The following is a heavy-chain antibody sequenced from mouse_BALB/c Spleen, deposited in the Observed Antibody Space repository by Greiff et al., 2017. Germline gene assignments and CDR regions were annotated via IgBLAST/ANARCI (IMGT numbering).Heavy chain of an antibody. Sequence: QVHVKQPGAELVRPGASVKLSCKASGYTFTSYWINWVKQRPGQGLEWIGNIYPSDSYTNYNQKFKDKATLTVDKSSSTAYMQLSSPTSEDSAVYYCTRSGYDGYYFDYWGQGTTLTVSS. J-gene: IGHJ2*01. CDR3: TRSGYDGYYFDY. D-gene: IGHD2-2*01. CDR2: IYPSDSYT. V-gene: IGHV1-69*02. CDR1: GYTFTSYW.